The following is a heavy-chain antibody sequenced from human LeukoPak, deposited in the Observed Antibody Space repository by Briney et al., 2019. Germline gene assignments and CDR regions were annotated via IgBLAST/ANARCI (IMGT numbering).Heavy chain of an antibody. CDR3: ARRDFWSGYYLGGGHDAFDI. D-gene: IGHD3-3*01. Sequence: GESLKISCKGSGYSFTSYWIGWVRQMPGKGLEWMGIIYPGDSDTRYSPSFQGQVTISADKSISTAYLQWSSLKASDTAMYYCARRDFWSGYYLGGGHDAFDIWGQGTMVTVSS. CDR2: IYPGDSDT. J-gene: IGHJ3*02. V-gene: IGHV5-51*01. CDR1: GYSFTSYW.